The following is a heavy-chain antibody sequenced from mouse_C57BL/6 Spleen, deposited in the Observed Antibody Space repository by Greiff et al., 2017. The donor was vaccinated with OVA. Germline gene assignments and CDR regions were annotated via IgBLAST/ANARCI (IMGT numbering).Heavy chain of an antibody. D-gene: IGHD1-1*01. CDR1: GFSLTSYG. CDR3: ARNDDYDYGSSSYFDY. Sequence: QVQLKESGPGLVQPSQSLSITCTVSGFSLTSYGVHWVRQSPGKGLEWLGVIWSGGSTDSNAAFISRLSISKDKSKSQVFFKMNSLQADDTAIYYCARNDDYDYGSSSYFDYWGQGTTLTVSS. J-gene: IGHJ2*01. V-gene: IGHV2-2*01. CDR2: IWSGGST.